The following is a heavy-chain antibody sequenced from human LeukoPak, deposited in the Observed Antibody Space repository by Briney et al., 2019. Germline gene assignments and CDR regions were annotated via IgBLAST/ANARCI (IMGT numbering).Heavy chain of an antibody. J-gene: IGHJ4*02. CDR1: GGSISSYY. Sequence: SETLSLTCTVSGGSISSYYWSWIRQPPGKGLEWIGYIYYSGSTNYNPSLKNRVTISVDTSKNEFSLRLASVTAADTAVYYCARGHSSSWYYLDYWGQGTLVTVSS. V-gene: IGHV4-59*01. D-gene: IGHD6-13*01. CDR2: IYYSGST. CDR3: ARGHSSSWYYLDY.